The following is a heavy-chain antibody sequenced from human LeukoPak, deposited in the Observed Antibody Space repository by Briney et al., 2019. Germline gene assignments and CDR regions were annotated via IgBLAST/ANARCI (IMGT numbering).Heavy chain of an antibody. CDR1: GVSINNYY. CDR3: ACYSSPGGWGVFDH. V-gene: IGHV4-4*09. J-gene: IGHJ4*02. Sequence: SETLSLTCTVSGVSINNYYWSWIRQPPGKGLEWLGYIYNIGSTNYNPSLKSRVSMSLHTSTSQVSLRLTSVTAADTAVYYCACYSSPGGWGVFDHWGQGSLVTVSS. CDR2: IYNIGST. D-gene: IGHD3-22*01.